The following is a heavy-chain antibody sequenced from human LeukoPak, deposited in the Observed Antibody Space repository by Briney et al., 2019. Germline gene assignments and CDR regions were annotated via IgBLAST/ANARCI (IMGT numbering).Heavy chain of an antibody. V-gene: IGHV4-30-4*08. CDR3: ARGHGYDSRNWFDP. J-gene: IGHJ5*02. CDR2: IYYSGST. CDR1: GGSISSGDYY. D-gene: IGHD3-22*01. Sequence: SETLSLTCTVSGGSISSGDYYWSWIRQPPGKGLEWIGYIYYSGSTYYNPSLKSRVTISVDTSQNQFSLKLSSVTAADTAVYYCARGHGYDSRNWFDPWGQGTLVTVSS.